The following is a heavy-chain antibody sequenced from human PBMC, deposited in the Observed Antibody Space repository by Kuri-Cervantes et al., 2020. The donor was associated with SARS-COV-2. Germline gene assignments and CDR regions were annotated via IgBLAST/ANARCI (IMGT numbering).Heavy chain of an antibody. CDR2: IYYTGSA. J-gene: IGHJ4*02. D-gene: IGHD3-22*01. V-gene: IGHV4-39*01. CDR1: GGSVSSSSYY. Sequence: GSLRLSCTVSGGSVSSSSYYWGWIRQPPGKGLEWIGSIYYTGSAYYNSSLKSRVTMSVDTSKNQFSLKLSSVTAADTAVYYCACLSSGYNDVFDFWGQGMLVTVSS. CDR3: ACLSSGYNDVFDF.